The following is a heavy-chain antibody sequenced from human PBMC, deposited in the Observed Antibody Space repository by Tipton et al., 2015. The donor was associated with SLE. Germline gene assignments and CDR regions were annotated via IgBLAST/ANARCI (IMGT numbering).Heavy chain of an antibody. V-gene: IGHV4-34*01. CDR3: ARGDGQQLVEGFDP. CDR1: GGSFIGYD. CDR2: INNSGST. Sequence: TLSLTCAVYGGSFIGYDWSWNRQPTGKGLEWIGEINNSGSTNYKTSLKGRVTISVDTSKNQFSLKLSSVAAADTAVYYCARGDGQQLVEGFDPWGQGTLVTVSS. D-gene: IGHD6-13*01. J-gene: IGHJ5*02.